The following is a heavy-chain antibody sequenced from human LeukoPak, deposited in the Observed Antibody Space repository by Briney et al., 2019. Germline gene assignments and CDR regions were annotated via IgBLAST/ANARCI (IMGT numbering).Heavy chain of an antibody. J-gene: IGHJ4*02. D-gene: IGHD1-14*01. CDR3: AGSNHADDF. Sequence: GGSLRLSCAASGFTFSDYWTHWVRQVPGKGLVWVSRINTSGSSTTYADSVKGRFTISRDNAKNALYLQMDSLRAEDTGVYYCAGSNHADDFWGQGTLVTVSS. V-gene: IGHV3-74*03. CDR1: GFTFSDYW. CDR2: INTSGSST.